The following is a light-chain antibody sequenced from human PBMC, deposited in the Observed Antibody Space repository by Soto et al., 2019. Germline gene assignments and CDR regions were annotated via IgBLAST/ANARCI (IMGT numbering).Light chain of an antibody. CDR1: QTISNW. CDR3: QQYHTSSIT. V-gene: IGKV1-5*01. J-gene: IGKJ5*01. Sequence: DIQMTQSPCTLSASVGDRVTITCRASQTISNWLAWYQQKPGKAPTLLIYDASTLERGVPSRFSGTGSGTEFTLSIDSLQPDDFATYYCQQYHTSSITFGQGTRLEIK. CDR2: DAS.